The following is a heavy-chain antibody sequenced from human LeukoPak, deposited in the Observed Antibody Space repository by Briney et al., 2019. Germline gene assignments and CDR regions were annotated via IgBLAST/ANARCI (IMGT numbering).Heavy chain of an antibody. Sequence: GGSLRLSCAASGFTFSSYSMNWVRQAPGKGLEWVSSISSSSSYIYYADSVKGRFTISRDNAKNSLYLQMNSLRAEDTAVYYCARGGLNDRGWNYYYMDVWGKGTTVTISS. CDR2: ISSSSSYI. CDR3: ARGGLNDRGWNYYYMDV. V-gene: IGHV3-21*01. CDR1: GFTFSSYS. D-gene: IGHD1-1*01. J-gene: IGHJ6*03.